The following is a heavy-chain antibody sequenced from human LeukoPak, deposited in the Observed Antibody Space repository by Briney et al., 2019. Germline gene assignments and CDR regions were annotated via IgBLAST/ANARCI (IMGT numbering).Heavy chain of an antibody. CDR1: GFTFSSYW. CDR3: ARGEYGSGSYHIDY. V-gene: IGHV3-7*01. J-gene: IGHJ4*02. D-gene: IGHD3-10*01. CDR2: IKQDGSEK. Sequence: GGSLRLSCAASGFTFSSYWMSWVRQAPGKGLEWVANIKQDGSEKYYVDSVKGRFTISRDNAKNSLYLQMNSLRAEDTAVYYCARGEYGSGSYHIDYWGQGTLVTVSS.